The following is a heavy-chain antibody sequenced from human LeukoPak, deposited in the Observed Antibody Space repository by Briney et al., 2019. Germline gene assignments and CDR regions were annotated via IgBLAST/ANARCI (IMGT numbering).Heavy chain of an antibody. CDR3: AGVRAAAGREPLDY. V-gene: IGHV3-21*01. CDR2: ISSSSSYI. D-gene: IGHD6-13*01. CDR1: GFTFSSYS. J-gene: IGHJ4*02. Sequence: GGSLRLSCAASGFTFSSYSMNWVRQAPGKGLEWVSSISSSSSYIYYADSVKGRFTISRDNAKNSLYLQMNSLRAEDTAVYYCAGVRAAAGREPLDYWGQGTLVTVSS.